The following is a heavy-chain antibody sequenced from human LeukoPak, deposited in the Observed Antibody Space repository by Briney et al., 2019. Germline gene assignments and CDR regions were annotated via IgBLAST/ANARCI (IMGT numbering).Heavy chain of an antibody. CDR2: INHSGST. CDR3: ARGLRGRYSYGYYFDY. V-gene: IGHV4-34*01. Sequence: MTSETLSLTCAVCGSFSGYYWSWIRQPPGKGLEWIGEINHSGSTNYNPSLKSRVTISVDTSKNQFSLKLSSVTAADTAVYYCARGLRGRYSYGYYFDYWGQGTLVTVSS. J-gene: IGHJ4*02. CDR1: GSFSGYY. D-gene: IGHD5-18*01.